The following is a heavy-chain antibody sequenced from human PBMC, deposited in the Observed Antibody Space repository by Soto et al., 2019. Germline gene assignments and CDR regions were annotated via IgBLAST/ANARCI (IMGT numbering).Heavy chain of an antibody. Sequence: GGSLRLSCEASGFTFSDYYMRWIRQVPGRGLECLSYVSSDGGFTHYADSVQGRFTTSRDNTKNSLFLEMKGLRAEDTALYFCARDPMGRGVPLDYWGPGTLVTVSS. D-gene: IGHD3-10*01. V-gene: IGHV3-11*06. CDR3: ARDPMGRGVPLDY. J-gene: IGHJ4*02. CDR2: VSSDGGFT. CDR1: GFTFSDYY.